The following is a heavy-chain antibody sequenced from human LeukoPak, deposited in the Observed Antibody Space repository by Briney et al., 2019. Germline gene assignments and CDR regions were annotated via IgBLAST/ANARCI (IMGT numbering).Heavy chain of an antibody. CDR2: IYYSGCT. CDR3: ARVPGGYSFEP. D-gene: IGHD4-23*01. Sequence: SETLSLTCTVSGGSISSYYWSWIRQPPGKGLEWIGYIYYSGCTNYNPSLKSRVTMSVDTSKNQFSLNLSSVTAADTAVYYCARVPGGYSFEPWGQGTLVTVFS. J-gene: IGHJ5*02. V-gene: IGHV4-59*01. CDR1: GGSISSYY.